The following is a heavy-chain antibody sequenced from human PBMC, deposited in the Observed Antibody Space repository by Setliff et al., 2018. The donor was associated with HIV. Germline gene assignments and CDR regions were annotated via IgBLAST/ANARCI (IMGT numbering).Heavy chain of an antibody. Sequence: PGGSLRLSCAASGFRFSDYTIHWVRQAPGQGLEWVAVISYDGSIKYYADSVKGRFTISRDNSKNTLSLQMNSLRPEDTAVYHCARDYYRLGDSHAFDIWGQGTMVTVSS. CDR1: GFRFSDYT. V-gene: IGHV3-30*04. CDR3: ARDYYRLGDSHAFDI. D-gene: IGHD3-22*01. J-gene: IGHJ3*02. CDR2: ISYDGSIK.